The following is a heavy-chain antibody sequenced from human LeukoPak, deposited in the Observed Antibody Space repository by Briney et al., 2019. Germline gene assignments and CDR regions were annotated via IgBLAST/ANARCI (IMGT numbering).Heavy chain of an antibody. CDR2: IKQDGSEN. Sequence: GGSLRLSCVASGFTFSNYWMSWVRQAPGKGLEWVANIKQDGSENYYVDSVKGRFTISRDNAKNSLYLQMNSLRAEDMAVYYCARGNQGPNYYDGSGYYYWGQGTLVTVSS. CDR3: ARGNQGPNYYDGSGYYY. CDR1: GFTFSNYW. V-gene: IGHV3-7*01. D-gene: IGHD3-22*01. J-gene: IGHJ4*02.